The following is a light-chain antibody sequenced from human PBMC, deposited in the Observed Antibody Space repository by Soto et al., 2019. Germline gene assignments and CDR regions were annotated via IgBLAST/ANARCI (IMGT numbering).Light chain of an antibody. CDR3: QQYRT. V-gene: IGKV3-20*01. CDR1: QSVSSSS. J-gene: IGKJ3*01. CDR2: GAS. Sequence: EIVLTRSPGTLSLSPGERATLSCRASQSVSSSSLAWYQQKPGQAPRLLIYGASSRATGIPDRFSGSGSGTDFTLTISRLEAEDFAVYYCQQYRTFGPGTKVDIK.